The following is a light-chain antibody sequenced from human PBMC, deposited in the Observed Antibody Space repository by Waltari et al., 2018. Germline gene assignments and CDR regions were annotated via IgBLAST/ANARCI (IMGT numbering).Light chain of an antibody. Sequence: QSVLTQSPSASGTSGQRVTISCSGSSSNIGRDIVNWYRHLPGTAPKLLIYNNNLGASGVPDRFSGSSAGPSASLAISGLQSEDEADYYCAAWDDSLNGVVFGGGTKLSVL. CDR3: AAWDDSLNGVV. V-gene: IGLV1-44*01. J-gene: IGLJ2*01. CDR1: SSNIGRDI. CDR2: NNN.